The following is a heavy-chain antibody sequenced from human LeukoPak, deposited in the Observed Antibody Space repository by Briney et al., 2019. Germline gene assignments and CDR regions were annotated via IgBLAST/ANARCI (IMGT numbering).Heavy chain of an antibody. V-gene: IGHV4-30-4*07. Sequence: YPSETLSLTCDVSKDPIISFDHSWSWIRHFPGKGLEWMGYRHSTGNSYYNPSLRGRVFISEDSSTGHLSLTLSFVTAADTALYYCARHILDGDNGSKGFDLWGQGILVTVSS. CDR2: RHSTGNS. CDR1: KDPIISFDHS. D-gene: IGHD2-21*02. CDR3: ARHILDGDNGSKGFDL. J-gene: IGHJ4*02.